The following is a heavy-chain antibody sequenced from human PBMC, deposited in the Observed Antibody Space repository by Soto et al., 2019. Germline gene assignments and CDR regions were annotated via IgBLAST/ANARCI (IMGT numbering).Heavy chain of an antibody. CDR1: GGTFSNSA. J-gene: IGHJ6*02. D-gene: IGHD3-3*01. V-gene: IGHV1-69*13. CDR3: ARPSGLFGQYSARVDT. Sequence: SVKVSCKASGGTFSNSAIAWVRQAPGQGLEWLGMIIPIFTTTNYAQKFKDRLTISADGSTSTAYMELSGLKSEDTAVYFCARPSGLFGQYSARVDTWGQGTSVTVSS. CDR2: IIPIFTTT.